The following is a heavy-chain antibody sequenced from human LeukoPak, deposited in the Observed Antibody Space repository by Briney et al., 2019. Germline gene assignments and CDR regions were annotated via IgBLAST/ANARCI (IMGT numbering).Heavy chain of an antibody. J-gene: IGHJ4*02. CDR1: GGSTSSGSYY. D-gene: IGHD3-22*01. Sequence: SQTLSLTCTVSGGSTSSGSYYCSWSRQPAGKGLEWIGRIYTNGSTNYNPSLKSRVTISVDTSKNQFSLKLSSVTAADTAVYYCARELTPNYYDSSGYYKWGQGTLVTVSS. CDR2: IYTNGST. V-gene: IGHV4-61*02. CDR3: ARELTPNYYDSSGYYK.